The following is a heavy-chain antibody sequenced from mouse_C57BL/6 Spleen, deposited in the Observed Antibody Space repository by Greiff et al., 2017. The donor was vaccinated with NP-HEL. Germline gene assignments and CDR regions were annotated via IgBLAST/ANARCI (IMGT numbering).Heavy chain of an antibody. Sequence: VQLQQSGPVLVKPGASVKMSCKASGYTFTDYYMNWVKQSHGKSLEWIGVINPYNGGTSYNQKFKGKATLTVDKSSSTAYMELNSLTSEDSAVYYCARGGIYGNYGYWGQGTTLTVSS. CDR3: ARGGIYGNYGY. CDR1: GYTFTDYY. D-gene: IGHD2-1*01. CDR2: INPYNGGT. V-gene: IGHV1-19*01. J-gene: IGHJ2*01.